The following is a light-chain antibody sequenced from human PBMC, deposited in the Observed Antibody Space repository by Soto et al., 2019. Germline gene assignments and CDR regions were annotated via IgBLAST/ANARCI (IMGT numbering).Light chain of an antibody. CDR2: AAS. V-gene: IGKV1-39*01. CDR3: QQSYSVPRT. J-gene: IGKJ1*01. Sequence: DIQMTQSPSSLSASVGDRVTITCRPSQSINRYLNWYQQKPGTAPKVLIYAASNLQSGVPSRFSGSGSETDFTLTISSLQPEDFATYYCQQSYSVPRTFGHGTKVEIK. CDR1: QSINRY.